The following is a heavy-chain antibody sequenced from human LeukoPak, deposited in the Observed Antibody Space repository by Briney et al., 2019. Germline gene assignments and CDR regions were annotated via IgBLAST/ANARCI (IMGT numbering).Heavy chain of an antibody. CDR2: IYYSGST. Sequence: SETLSLTCTVSGGSISSSSYYWGWIRQPPGKGLEWIGSIYYSGSTYYNPSLKSRVTISVDTSKNQFSLKLSSVTAADTAVYYCARLKGITTIVVAEHYFDYWGQGTLVTVSS. J-gene: IGHJ4*02. V-gene: IGHV4-39*07. D-gene: IGHD3-22*01. CDR1: GGSISSSSYY. CDR3: ARLKGITTIVVAEHYFDY.